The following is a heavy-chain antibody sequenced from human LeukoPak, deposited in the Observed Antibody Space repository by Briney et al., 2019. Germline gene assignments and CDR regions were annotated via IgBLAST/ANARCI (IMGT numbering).Heavy chain of an antibody. CDR3: ARNQWLVLDAFDI. V-gene: IGHV3-7*01. CDR2: VKQDGSEK. Sequence: GGSLRLSCAASGFTFSSYWMSWVRQAPGKGLEWVANVKQDGSEKYYVDSVMGRFTISRDNAKNSLYLQMNSLRAEDTAVYYCARNQWLVLDAFDIWGQGTMVTVSS. CDR1: GFTFSSYW. J-gene: IGHJ3*02. D-gene: IGHD6-19*01.